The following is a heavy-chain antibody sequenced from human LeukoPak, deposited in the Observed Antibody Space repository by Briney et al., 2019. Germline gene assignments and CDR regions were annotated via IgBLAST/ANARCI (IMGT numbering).Heavy chain of an antibody. CDR1: GGSISSGGYS. CDR2: INHSGST. D-gene: IGHD6-13*01. J-gene: IGHJ4*02. Sequence: SQTLSLTCAVSGGSISSGGYSWSWIRQPPGKGLEWIGYINHSGSTNYNPSLKSRVTISVDTSKNQFSLKLSSVTAADTAVYYCASSAAEYLYYFDYWGQGTLVTVSS. V-gene: IGHV4-30-2*01. CDR3: ASSAAEYLYYFDY.